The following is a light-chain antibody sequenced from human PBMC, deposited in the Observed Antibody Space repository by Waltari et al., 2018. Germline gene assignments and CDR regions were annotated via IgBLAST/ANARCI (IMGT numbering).Light chain of an antibody. J-gene: IGLJ2*01. CDR1: SSNIAAGYD. Sequence: QSGLTQPPSGSGAPGQRVTISCTRSSSNIAAGYDVHSYQLLPGSAPTLLICGNTNRPSGVPVRFSGSTSGTSASLDSTGLQAEDEADYYCLSYDSGLSTSVFGGGTKLTVL. CDR3: LSYDSGLSTSV. V-gene: IGLV1-40*01. CDR2: GNT.